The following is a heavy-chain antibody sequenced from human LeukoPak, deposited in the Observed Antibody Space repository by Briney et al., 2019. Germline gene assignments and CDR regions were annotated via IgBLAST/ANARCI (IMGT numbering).Heavy chain of an antibody. CDR2: ISYDGSSK. Sequence: GGSLRLSCAASGFTFSSFGMHWVRQAPGKGLEWVAVISYDGSSKYYADSVKGRFTISRDNSKNSLYLQMNSLRAEDTAVYYCARSPSSFDPWGQGALVTVSS. CDR3: ARSPSSFDP. D-gene: IGHD3-16*02. V-gene: IGHV3-30*03. J-gene: IGHJ5*02. CDR1: GFTFSSFG.